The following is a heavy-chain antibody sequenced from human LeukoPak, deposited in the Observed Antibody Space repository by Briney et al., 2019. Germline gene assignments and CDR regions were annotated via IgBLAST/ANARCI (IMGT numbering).Heavy chain of an antibody. CDR3: AELGITMIGGV. V-gene: IGHV3-23*01. J-gene: IGHJ6*04. Sequence: GGSLRLSCAASGFTFSGYAMSWVRQAPGKGLDWVSAISGSGGSTYYADSVKGRFTISRDNAKNSLYLQMNSLRAEDTAVYYCAELGITMIGGVWGKGTTVTISS. CDR2: ISGSGGST. D-gene: IGHD3-10*02. CDR1: GFTFSGYA.